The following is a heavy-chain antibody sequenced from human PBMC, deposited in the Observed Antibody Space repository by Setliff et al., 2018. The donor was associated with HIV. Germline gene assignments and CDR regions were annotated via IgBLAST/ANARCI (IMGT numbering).Heavy chain of an antibody. CDR3: ARLGADY. CDR1: GGSIISGSNY. V-gene: IGHV4-61*09. Sequence: PSETLSLTCTVSGGSIISGSNYWSWIRQPAGKGLEWIGEINHSGSTNYNPSLKSRVTISGDTSKNQFSLKLSSVTAADTAVYYCARLGADYWGQGTLVTVSS. J-gene: IGHJ4*02. CDR2: INHSGST.